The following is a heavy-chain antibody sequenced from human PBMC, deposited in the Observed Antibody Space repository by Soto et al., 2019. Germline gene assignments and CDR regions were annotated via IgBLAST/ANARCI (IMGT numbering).Heavy chain of an antibody. Sequence: QVQLQQWGAGLLKPSETLSLTCAVYGGSFSGYYWSWIRQPPGKGLEWIGEINHSGSTNYNPSLKSRVTISVDTSKNQFSLKLSYVTAADTAVYYCARFNSSSWYLDYWGQGTLVTVSS. CDR2: INHSGST. CDR3: ARFNSSSWYLDY. J-gene: IGHJ4*02. V-gene: IGHV4-34*01. CDR1: GGSFSGYY. D-gene: IGHD6-13*01.